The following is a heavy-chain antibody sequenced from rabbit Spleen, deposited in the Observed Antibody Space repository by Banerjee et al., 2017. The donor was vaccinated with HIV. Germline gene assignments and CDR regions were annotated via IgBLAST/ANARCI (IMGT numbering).Heavy chain of an antibody. J-gene: IGHJ4*01. V-gene: IGHV1S45*01. Sequence: EQLVESGGGLVKPEGSLTVTCTASGFSFANKYVVCWVRQAPGKGLEWIACMNTRSGDAVYANWAKGRVTISRTSSTSVTLQMTSLTAADTATYFCAGDLASVVGWNFGLWGPGTLVTVS. CDR3: AGDLASVVGWNFGL. CDR2: MNTRSGDA. D-gene: IGHD3-1*01. CDR1: GFSFANKYV.